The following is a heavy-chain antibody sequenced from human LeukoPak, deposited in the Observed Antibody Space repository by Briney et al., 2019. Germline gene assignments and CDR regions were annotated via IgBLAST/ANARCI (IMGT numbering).Heavy chain of an antibody. CDR3: ARHNYYDSSGYLELSYYYYYYYMDV. CDR2: INPSGGST. Sequence: ASVKVSCKASGHTFTSYYMHWVRQAPGQGLEWMGTINPSGGSTTYAQKFQGRVTMTRDTSTSTAYMELSSLRSEDTAVYYCARHNYYDSSGYLELSYYYYYYYMDVWGKGTTVTVSS. V-gene: IGHV1-46*01. D-gene: IGHD3-22*01. CDR1: GHTFTSYY. J-gene: IGHJ6*03.